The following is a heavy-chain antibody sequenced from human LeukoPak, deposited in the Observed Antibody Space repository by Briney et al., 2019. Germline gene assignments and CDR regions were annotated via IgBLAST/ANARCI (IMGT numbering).Heavy chain of an antibody. CDR3: ARDNVVPYSGSYYFDY. Sequence: PSETLSLTCAVYGGSFSGYYWSWIRQPPGKGLEWIGEINHSGSTYYNPSLKSRVTISVDTSKNQFSLKLSSVTAADTAVYYCARDNVVPYSGSYYFDYWGQGTLVTVSS. V-gene: IGHV4-34*01. CDR1: GGSFSGYY. D-gene: IGHD1-26*01. CDR2: INHSGST. J-gene: IGHJ4*02.